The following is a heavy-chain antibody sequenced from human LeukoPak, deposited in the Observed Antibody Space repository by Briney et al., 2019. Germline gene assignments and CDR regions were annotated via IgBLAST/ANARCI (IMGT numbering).Heavy chain of an antibody. J-gene: IGHJ4*02. CDR1: GYTFTGYY. V-gene: IGHV1-2*02. CDR3: ARGYCSSTSCSYFGS. CDR2: INPNSGGT. D-gene: IGHD2-2*01. Sequence: GASVKVSCKASGYTFTGYYMHWVRQAPGQGLEWMGWINPNSGGTNYAQKFQGRVTMTRDTSIGTAYMELSRLRSDDTAVYYCARGYCSSTSCSYFGSWGQGTLVTVSS.